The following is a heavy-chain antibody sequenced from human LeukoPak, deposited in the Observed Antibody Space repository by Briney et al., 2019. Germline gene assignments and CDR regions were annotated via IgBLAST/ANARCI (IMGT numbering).Heavy chain of an antibody. Sequence: GGSLRLSCAASGFTFSRFSMHWVRQVPGKGLVWVSRISADGSSTNYADSVKGRFTISRDNSKNMLSLQMSSLRAEDTAVYYCAQSGGTDVWGQGTTVTISS. CDR2: ISADGSST. J-gene: IGHJ6*02. CDR1: GFTFSRFS. V-gene: IGHV3-74*01. CDR3: AQSGGTDV.